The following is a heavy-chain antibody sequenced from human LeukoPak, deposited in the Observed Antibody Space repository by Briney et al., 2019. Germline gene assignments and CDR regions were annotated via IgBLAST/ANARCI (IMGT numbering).Heavy chain of an antibody. V-gene: IGHV1-69-2*01. J-gene: IGHJ4*02. CDR3: ATAGAAAGGYYFDY. D-gene: IGHD6-13*01. CDR2: VDPEDGET. CDR1: GYTFTDYY. Sequence: ASVKVSCKVSGYTFTDYYMHWVQQAPGEGLEWMGLVDPEDGETIYAEKFQGRVTITADTSTDTAYMELSSLRSEDTAVYYCATAGAAAGGYYFDYWGQGTLVTVSS.